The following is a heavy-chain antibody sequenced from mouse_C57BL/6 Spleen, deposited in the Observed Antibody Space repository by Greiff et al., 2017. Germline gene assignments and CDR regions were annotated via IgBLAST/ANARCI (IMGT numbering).Heavy chain of an antibody. J-gene: IGHJ4*01. CDR3: SRSPYYGSSYYYAMDY. V-gene: IGHV1-53*01. CDR2: INPSNGGT. D-gene: IGHD1-1*01. CDR1: GYTFTSYW. Sequence: QVQLQQPGTELVKPGASVKLSCKASGYTFTSYWMHWVKQRPGQGLEWIGNINPSNGGTNYNEKFKSKATLTVDKSSSTAYMQLLSLTSEDSAVYYCSRSPYYGSSYYYAMDYWGQGTSVTVSS.